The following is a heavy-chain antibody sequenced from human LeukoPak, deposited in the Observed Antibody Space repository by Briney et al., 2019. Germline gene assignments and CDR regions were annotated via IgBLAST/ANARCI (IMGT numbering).Heavy chain of an antibody. Sequence: SETLSLTCTVSGGSISPYFWSWIRQPPGKGLEWTGYISYTGSTNYNPSLKSRVTISVDTSKNQFSLQLTSVTAADTAVYYCARDDYRGVTNFDPWGQGTLVTVSS. V-gene: IGHV4-59*01. CDR1: GGSISPYF. D-gene: IGHD3-10*01. CDR2: ISYTGST. J-gene: IGHJ5*02. CDR3: ARDDYRGVTNFDP.